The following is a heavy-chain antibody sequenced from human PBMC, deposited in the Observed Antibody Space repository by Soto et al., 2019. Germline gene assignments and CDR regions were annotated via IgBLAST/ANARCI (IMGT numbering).Heavy chain of an antibody. CDR1: GYTFTSYA. V-gene: IGHV1-3*01. D-gene: IGHD6-13*01. CDR2: INAGNGNT. J-gene: IGHJ5*02. CDR3: ARENSSSWYLKYNWFDP. Sequence: GASVKVSCKASGYTFTSYAMHWVRQAPGQRLEWMGWINAGNGNTKYSQKFQGRVTITRDTSASTAYMELSSLRSEDTAVYYCARENSSSWYLKYNWFDPWGQGTLVTV.